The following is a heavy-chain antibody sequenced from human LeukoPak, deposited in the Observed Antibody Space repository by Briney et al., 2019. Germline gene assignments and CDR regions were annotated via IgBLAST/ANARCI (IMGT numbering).Heavy chain of an antibody. J-gene: IGHJ4*02. V-gene: IGHV3-30*18. CDR1: GFTFSSYG. D-gene: IGHD3-22*01. CDR3: AKGLLIFDY. Sequence: GGSLRLSCAASGFTFSSYGMHWVRQAPGKGLEWVAVISYDGSNKYYADSVKGRFTISRDNSKNTLYLQMNSLRAEDTAVYYCAKGLLIFDYWGQGTLVTVSS. CDR2: ISYDGSNK.